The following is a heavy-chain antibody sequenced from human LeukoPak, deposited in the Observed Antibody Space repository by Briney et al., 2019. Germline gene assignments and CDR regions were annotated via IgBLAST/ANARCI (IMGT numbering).Heavy chain of an antibody. J-gene: IGHJ4*02. CDR2: IYYSGST. D-gene: IGHD6-19*01. CDR3: ARILGIGFIAVSWGYFDY. CDR1: GGSISSSSYY. Sequence: SETLSLTCTVSGGSISSSSYYWGWIRQPPGKGLEWIGSIYYSGSTYYNPSLKSRVTISVDTSKNQFSLKLSSVTAADTAVYYCARILGIGFIAVSWGYFDYWGQGTLVTVSS. V-gene: IGHV4-39*01.